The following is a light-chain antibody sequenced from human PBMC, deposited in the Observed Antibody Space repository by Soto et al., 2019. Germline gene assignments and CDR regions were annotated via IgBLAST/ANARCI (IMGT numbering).Light chain of an antibody. CDR1: QSVTTN. J-gene: IGKJ2*01. CDR3: HQYKTWPADYT. Sequence: EIVLTQSPVTLSVSPGERVTLSCTASQSVTTNLAWYLQTPGQAPRLLFYGASYRATGCPARFSDYGSETECTLTLLSLQSEDVGIYFCHQYKTWPADYTFGQGTRLEI. V-gene: IGKV3-15*01. CDR2: GAS.